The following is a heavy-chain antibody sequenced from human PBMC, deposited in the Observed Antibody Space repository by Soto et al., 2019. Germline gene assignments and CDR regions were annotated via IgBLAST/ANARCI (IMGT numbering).Heavy chain of an antibody. D-gene: IGHD6-13*01. CDR1: GYTFTSYG. J-gene: IGHJ6*02. V-gene: IGHV1-18*01. Sequence: QVQLVQSGAEVKKPGASVKVSCKASGYTFTSYGISWVRQAPGQGLEWMGWISAYNGNTNYAQKLQGRVTMTTDTSTSTAYMELRSLTSDDTAVYYCARDRGIIAAADDYYYYGMDVWGQGSTVTVSS. CDR3: ARDRGIIAAADDYYYYGMDV. CDR2: ISAYNGNT.